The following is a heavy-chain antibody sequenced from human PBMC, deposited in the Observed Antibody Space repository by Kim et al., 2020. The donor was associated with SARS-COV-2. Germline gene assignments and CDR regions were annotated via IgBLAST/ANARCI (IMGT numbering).Heavy chain of an antibody. CDR1: GFTFSNYG. J-gene: IGHJ6*02. CDR2: IWYDGSNK. Sequence: GGSLRLSCAASGFTFSNYGMHWVRQAPGKGLERVAVIWYDGSNKNYADSVKGRFTISRDNSKNTLYLQMNSLRAEDTAVYYCARDLWFGELVYYYYGMDVWGQGTTVTVSS. CDR3: ARDLWFGELVYYYYGMDV. D-gene: IGHD3-10*01. V-gene: IGHV3-33*01.